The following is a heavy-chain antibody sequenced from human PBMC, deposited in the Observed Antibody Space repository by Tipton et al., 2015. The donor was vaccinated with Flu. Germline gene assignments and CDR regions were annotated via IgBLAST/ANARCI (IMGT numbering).Heavy chain of an antibody. CDR1: GYTFTSYD. J-gene: IGHJ2*01. CDR2: MNTNSGNT. V-gene: IGHV1-8*01. D-gene: IGHD6-13*01. Sequence: QSGAEVKKPGASVKVSCKASGYTFTSYDISWVRQASGQGLEWMGWMNTNSGNTAYAQKFQGRVTMTRDTSITTAYMELSSLRSEDTAVYYCTRNIAEWAYWYFDLWGRGTLVTVSS. CDR3: TRNIAEWAYWYFDL.